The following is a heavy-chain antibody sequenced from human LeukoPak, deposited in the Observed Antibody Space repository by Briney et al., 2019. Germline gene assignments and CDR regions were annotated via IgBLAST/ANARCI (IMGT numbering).Heavy chain of an antibody. D-gene: IGHD6-19*01. CDR3: ARGARIAVAGPEGSFDY. V-gene: IGHV1-2*02. Sequence: GASVKVSCKASGYSLTGYYMHWVRQALQGLEWMGWINPNSGGTYYAQKFQGRVTMTRDTSISTVYMELTRLRSDDTAVYYCARGARIAVAGPEGSFDYWGQGTLVTVSS. J-gene: IGHJ4*02. CDR2: INPNSGGT. CDR1: GYSLTGYY.